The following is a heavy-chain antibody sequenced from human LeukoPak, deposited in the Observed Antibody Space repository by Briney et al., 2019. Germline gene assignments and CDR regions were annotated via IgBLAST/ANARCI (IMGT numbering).Heavy chain of an antibody. Sequence: SETLSLTCTVSGGSISSYYWSWIRQPAGKGLEWIGRIYTSGSTNYNPSLKSRVTMSVDTSKNQFSLKLSSATAADTAVYYCARVLTSHCGGDCYHTEGDAFDIWGQGTMVTVSS. CDR1: GGSISSYY. D-gene: IGHD2-21*02. CDR2: IYTSGST. CDR3: ARVLTSHCGGDCYHTEGDAFDI. J-gene: IGHJ3*02. V-gene: IGHV4-4*07.